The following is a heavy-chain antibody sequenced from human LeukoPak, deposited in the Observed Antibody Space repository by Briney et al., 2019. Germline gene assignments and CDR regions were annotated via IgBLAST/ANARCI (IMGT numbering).Heavy chain of an antibody. Sequence: GRSLRLSCTASGFTFGDYAVTWVRQAPGKGLEWVGVIRSKTSGGTTEYAASVKGRFTISRDDSRNIAYLQMNSLKIEDTAVYFCTGDSPPINWGQGTLVTVSS. CDR1: GFTFGDYA. J-gene: IGHJ4*02. V-gene: IGHV3-49*04. CDR3: TGDSPPIN. CDR2: IRSKTSGGTT.